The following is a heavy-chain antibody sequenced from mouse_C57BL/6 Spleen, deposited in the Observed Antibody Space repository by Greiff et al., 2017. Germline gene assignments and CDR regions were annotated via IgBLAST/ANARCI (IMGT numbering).Heavy chain of an antibody. CDR2: VNPGSGGT. Sequence: VQLQQSGAELVRPGTSVKVSCKASGYAFTNYLIEWVKQRPGQGLEWIGVVNPGSGGTNYNEKFKGKATLTADKSASTAYMQLSSLTSEDSAVYFCAREEAPYYINYNYFGYWGQGTTLTVSS. J-gene: IGHJ2*01. CDR1: GYAFTNYL. D-gene: IGHD2-5*01. V-gene: IGHV1-54*01. CDR3: AREEAPYYINYNYFGY.